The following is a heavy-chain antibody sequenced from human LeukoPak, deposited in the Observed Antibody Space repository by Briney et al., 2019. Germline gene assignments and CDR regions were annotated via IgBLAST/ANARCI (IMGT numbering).Heavy chain of an antibody. J-gene: IGHJ3*02. D-gene: IGHD3-9*01. CDR3: TGRYFDLGAHAFDI. CDR1: GFTFDDYA. V-gene: IGHV3-9*01. CDR2: ISWNSGNI. Sequence: PGGSLRLSCAASGFTFDDYAMHWVRQAPGKGLEWVSGISWNSGNIGYADSVKGRFTISRDNAKNSLYLQMNSLRPEDTALYYCTGRYFDLGAHAFDIWGQGTMVTVSS.